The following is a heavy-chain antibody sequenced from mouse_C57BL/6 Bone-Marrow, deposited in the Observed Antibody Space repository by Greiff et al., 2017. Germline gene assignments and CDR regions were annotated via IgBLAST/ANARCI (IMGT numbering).Heavy chain of an antibody. CDR3: ARDRGSSWYFDV. Sequence: DVKLQESGPGLVKPSQSLSLTCSVTGYSITSGYYWNWIRQFPGNKLEWMGYISYDGSNNYNPSLKNRISITRDTSKNQFFLKLNSVTTEDTATYYCARDRGSSWYFDVWGTGTTVTVSS. CDR2: ISYDGSN. CDR1: GYSITSGYY. J-gene: IGHJ1*03. V-gene: IGHV3-6*01. D-gene: IGHD1-3*01.